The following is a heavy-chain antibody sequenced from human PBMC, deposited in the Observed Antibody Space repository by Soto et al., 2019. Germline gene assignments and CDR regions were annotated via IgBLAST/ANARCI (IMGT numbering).Heavy chain of an antibody. CDR1: SSRHF. CDR2: IFYSGST. D-gene: IGHD5-18*01. V-gene: IGHV4-39*01. CDR3: ACIFSGGNSYDFYCSGMHV. J-gene: IGHJ6*02. Sequence: SSRHFSGWIRQPPGKGLEWSGSIFYSGSTYYNPSLKSRVTISVDTSKNQFSLKLSSVTAADTAVYYCACIFSGGNSYDFYCSGMHVWCQGTTVIVS.